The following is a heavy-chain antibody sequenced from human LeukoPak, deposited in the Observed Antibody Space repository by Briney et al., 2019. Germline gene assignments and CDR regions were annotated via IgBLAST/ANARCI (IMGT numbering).Heavy chain of an antibody. V-gene: IGHV3-33*06. CDR2: IWYDGSNK. J-gene: IGHJ4*02. CDR3: AKEGVYCSGGSCYLYYFDY. CDR1: GFTLSSYG. Sequence: GGSLRLSCAASGFTLSSYGMHWVRQAPGKGLEWVAVIWYDGSNKYYADSVKGRFTISRDNSKNTLYLQMNSLRAEDTAVYYCAKEGVYCSGGSCYLYYFDYWGQGTLVTVSS. D-gene: IGHD2-15*01.